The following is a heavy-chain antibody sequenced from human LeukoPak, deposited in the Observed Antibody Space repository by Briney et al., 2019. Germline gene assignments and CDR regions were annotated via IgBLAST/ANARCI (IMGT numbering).Heavy chain of an antibody. D-gene: IGHD1-26*01. CDR3: ARDQDSGSYSDY. Sequence: GGSLRLSCAASGFTFSTYAMSWIRQAAGKGLEWVSLISGSGGGTYYADSVKGRFTISRDNSKNTLYLQLNSLRAEDTAVYYCARDQDSGSYSDYWGQGTLVTVSS. CDR1: GFTFSTYA. CDR2: ISGSGGGT. V-gene: IGHV3-23*01. J-gene: IGHJ4*02.